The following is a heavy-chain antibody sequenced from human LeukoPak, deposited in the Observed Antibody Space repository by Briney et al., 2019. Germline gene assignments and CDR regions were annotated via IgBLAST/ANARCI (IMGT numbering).Heavy chain of an antibody. V-gene: IGHV4-61*02. Sequence: SETLSLTCTVSGGSISSGSYYWSWIRQPAGKGLEWIGRIYTSGSTNYNPSLKSRVTISVDTSKNQFSLKLSSVIAADTAVYYCARDFPYSSGGSWLRAEGWFDPWGQGTLVTVSS. CDR1: GGSISSGSYY. J-gene: IGHJ5*02. D-gene: IGHD2-15*01. CDR3: ARDFPYSSGGSWLRAEGWFDP. CDR2: IYTSGST.